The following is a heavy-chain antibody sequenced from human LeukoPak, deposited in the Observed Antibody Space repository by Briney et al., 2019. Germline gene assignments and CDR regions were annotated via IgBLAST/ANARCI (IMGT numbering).Heavy chain of an antibody. J-gene: IGHJ4*02. V-gene: IGHV3-30*04. CDR3: ARALGDYVEFEDH. D-gene: IGHD4-17*01. CDR1: GFTFSTYA. Sequence: GGSLRLSCAASGFTFSTYAIHWVRQAPGKGLEWVAVISYDGNNKYYADSVKGRFTISRDNSKNTLYLQMNSLRAEDTAVYYCARALGDYVEFEDHWGQGTLVTVSS. CDR2: ISYDGNNK.